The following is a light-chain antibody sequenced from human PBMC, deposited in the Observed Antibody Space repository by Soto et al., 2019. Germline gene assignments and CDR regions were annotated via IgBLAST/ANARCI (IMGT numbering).Light chain of an antibody. CDR3: QQYYSYWT. V-gene: IGKV1-5*01. J-gene: IGKJ1*01. CDR1: QSIGSS. Sequence: DIQMTQSPSSLSASVGDRVTITCRASQSIGSSLAWYQQRPGKAPKLLIFDASTLENGVPARFSGSRSGPEFSLTISSLQPDDFATYYCQQYYSYWTFGQGTKVDI. CDR2: DAS.